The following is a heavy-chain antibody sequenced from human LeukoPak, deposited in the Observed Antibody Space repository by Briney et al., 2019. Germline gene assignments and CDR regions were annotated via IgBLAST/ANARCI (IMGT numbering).Heavy chain of an antibody. CDR1: GYTCTHHG. Sequence: ASLKVFCKASGYTCTHHGIAWIPQAPGQGLEWLGWISCYNGDTIYAQKFQGRVTLTTEKSTSTVYIEQRSLLTDDKTVYYCSRHPSNTSGWYQYFDAWGRGTLVGVSS. V-gene: IGHV1-18*01. J-gene: IGHJ2*01. CDR2: ISCYNGDT. CDR3: SRHPSNTSGWYQYFDA. D-gene: IGHD6-19*01.